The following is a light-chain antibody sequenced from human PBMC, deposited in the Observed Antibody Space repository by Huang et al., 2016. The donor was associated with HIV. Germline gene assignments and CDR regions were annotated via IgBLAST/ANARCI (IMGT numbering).Light chain of an antibody. Sequence: EIVMTQSPATLSVSPGERATLSCRASQSVSSNLAWYQQKPGQAPRLLIYGASTRATGIPARFIGSGSGTEFTLTISGLQSEDFAVYYCQQYDNWPPITFGPGTKVDIK. J-gene: IGKJ3*01. CDR2: GAS. V-gene: IGKV3-15*01. CDR1: QSVSSN. CDR3: QQYDNWPPIT.